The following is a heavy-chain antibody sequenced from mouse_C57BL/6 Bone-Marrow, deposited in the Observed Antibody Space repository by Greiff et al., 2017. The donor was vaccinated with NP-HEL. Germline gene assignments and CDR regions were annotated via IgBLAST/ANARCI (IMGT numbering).Heavy chain of an antibody. V-gene: IGHV5-12*01. CDR1: GFTFSDYY. CDR2: ISNGGGST. J-gene: IGHJ3*01. CDR3: ARPYYGSSSAWFAY. Sequence: EVHLVESGGGLVQPGGSLKLSCAASGFTFSDYYMYWVRQTPEKRLEWVAYISNGGGSTYYPDTVKGRFTISRDNAKNTLYLQMSRLKSEDTAMYYCARPYYGSSSAWFAYWGQGTLVTVSA. D-gene: IGHD1-1*01.